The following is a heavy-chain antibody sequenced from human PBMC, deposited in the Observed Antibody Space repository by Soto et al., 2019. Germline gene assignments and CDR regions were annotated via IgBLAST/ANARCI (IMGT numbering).Heavy chain of an antibody. CDR3: AKRVENTAWDSFDC. CDR2: IPSDGRNK. D-gene: IGHD1-26*01. J-gene: IGHJ4*02. Sequence: QVQLVESGGGVVQPGTSLRLSCAASGFTFSSYGMHWVRQAPGKGLEWVAVIPSDGRNKYYADSVKGRFTISRDNSRNTLFLQMDSVGAEDTDVYDCAKRVENTAWDSFDCWGQGTLVTVSS. CDR1: GFTFSSYG. V-gene: IGHV3-30*18.